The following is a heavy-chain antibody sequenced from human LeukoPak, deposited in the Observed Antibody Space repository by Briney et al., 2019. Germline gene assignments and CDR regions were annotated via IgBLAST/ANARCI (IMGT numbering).Heavy chain of an antibody. CDR2: ISYDGSNK. CDR3: ARKWEPFDY. D-gene: IGHD1-26*01. Sequence: GGSLRLSCAASGFTFSSYAMHWVRQAPGKGLEWVAVISYDGSNKYYADSVKGRFTISRDNSKNTLYLQMNSLRAEDTAVYYCARKWEPFDYWGQGTLVTVSS. J-gene: IGHJ4*02. CDR1: GFTFSSYA. V-gene: IGHV3-30*04.